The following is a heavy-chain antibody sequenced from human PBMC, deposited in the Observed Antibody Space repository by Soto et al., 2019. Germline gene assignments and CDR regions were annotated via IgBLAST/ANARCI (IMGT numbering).Heavy chain of an antibody. CDR2: ISYDGSNK. J-gene: IGHJ6*03. CDR3: AKDPGSYYYYYYMDV. Sequence: GGSLRLSCAASGFTFSSYGMHWVRQAPGKGLEWVAVISYDGSNKYYADSVKGRFTISRDNSKNTLYLQMNSLRAEDTAVYYCAKDPGSYYYYYYMDVWGKGTTVTVSS. D-gene: IGHD1-26*01. V-gene: IGHV3-30*18. CDR1: GFTFSSYG.